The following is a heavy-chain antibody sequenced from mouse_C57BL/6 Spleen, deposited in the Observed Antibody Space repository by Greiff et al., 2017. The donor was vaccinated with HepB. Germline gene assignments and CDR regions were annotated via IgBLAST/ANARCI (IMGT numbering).Heavy chain of an antibody. D-gene: IGHD2-5*01. V-gene: IGHV5-4*03. Sequence: EVKVVESGGGLVKPGGSLKLSCAASGFTFSSYAMSWVRQTPEKRLEWVATISDGGSYTYYPDNVKGRFTISRDNAKNNLYLQMSHLKSEDTAMYYCARYSNGFDYWGQGTTLTVSS. CDR1: GFTFSSYA. CDR2: ISDGGSYT. J-gene: IGHJ2*01. CDR3: ARYSNGFDY.